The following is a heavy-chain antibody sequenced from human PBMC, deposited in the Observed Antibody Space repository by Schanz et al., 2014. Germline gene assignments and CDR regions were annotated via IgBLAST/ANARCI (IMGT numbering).Heavy chain of an antibody. V-gene: IGHV3-30*03. Sequence: QVQLVESGGGVVQPGRSLRLSCAGSGFSFSDYGMHWVRQAPGRGLEWVAVISYHGSERYYADSVKGRFTISRDNSKNTLYLQVNSLRAEDTAVYYCARACCRQDESYFYNGMDVWGQGTTVTVSS. J-gene: IGHJ6*02. CDR3: ARACCRQDESYFYNGMDV. CDR1: GFSFSDYG. CDR2: ISYHGSER. D-gene: IGHD2-15*01.